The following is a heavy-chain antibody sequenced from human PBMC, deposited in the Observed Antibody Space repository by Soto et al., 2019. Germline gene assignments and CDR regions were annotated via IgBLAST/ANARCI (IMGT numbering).Heavy chain of an antibody. CDR3: ARYKYYYYNGMDV. CDR1: GFTVRSNY. J-gene: IGHJ6*02. Sequence: PGGSLRLSCAASGFTVRSNYMSWVRQAPGKGLEWVSVIYTGGSTYYADSVKGRFTISRDNSKNTLYLQMNSLRVEDTAVYYCARYKYYYYNGMDVGGQGTTVTV. D-gene: IGHD1-1*01. V-gene: IGHV3-53*01. CDR2: IYTGGST.